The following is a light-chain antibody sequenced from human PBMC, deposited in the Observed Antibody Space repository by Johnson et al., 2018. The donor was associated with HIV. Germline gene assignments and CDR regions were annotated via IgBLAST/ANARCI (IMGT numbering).Light chain of an antibody. Sequence: QSVLTQPPSVSAAPGQKVTISCSGSSSNIGNNYVSWYQQLPGTAPKLLIYENNKRPSGIPDRFSGSKSGTSATLGITGLQTGDEADYYCGTWESRLSAVFETGTQVTVL. CDR3: GTWESRLSAV. J-gene: IGLJ1*01. CDR2: ENN. CDR1: SSNIGNNY. V-gene: IGLV1-51*02.